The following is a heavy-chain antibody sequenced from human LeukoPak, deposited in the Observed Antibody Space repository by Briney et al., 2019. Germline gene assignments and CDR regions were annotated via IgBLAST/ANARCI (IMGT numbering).Heavy chain of an antibody. J-gene: IGHJ4*02. D-gene: IGHD3-10*01. Sequence: GGSLRLSCAASEFTFNRYRMSWVRQAPGKGLQWVANIKQDGSEAHYVGSVKGRFTISRDNAKNSLSLQMNSLNVDDTGVYFCTRDALFGSGRTHLDFWSQGTLVSVSS. V-gene: IGHV3-7*04. CDR3: TRDALFGSGRTHLDF. CDR1: EFTFNRYR. CDR2: IKQDGSEA.